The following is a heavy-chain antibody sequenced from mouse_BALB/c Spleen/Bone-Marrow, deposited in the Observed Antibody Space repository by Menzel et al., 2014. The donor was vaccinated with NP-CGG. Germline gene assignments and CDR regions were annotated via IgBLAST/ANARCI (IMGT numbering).Heavy chain of an antibody. CDR2: INPSTGYT. CDR3: TRDTSGYVEY. J-gene: IGHJ2*01. D-gene: IGHD3-2*01. CDR1: GYTFTNSW. V-gene: IGHV1-7*01. Sequence: QVQLQQPGTELAKPGASVKMSCKASGYTFTNSWMHWVKQRPEQGLEWIGYINPSTGYTDYNQKFKDKATLTADKSSSTASTQLSSLTSEDSAVYYCTRDTSGYVEYWGQGTPLTVSS.